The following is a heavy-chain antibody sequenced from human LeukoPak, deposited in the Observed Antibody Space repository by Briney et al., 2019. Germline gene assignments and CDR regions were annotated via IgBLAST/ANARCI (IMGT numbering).Heavy chain of an antibody. Sequence: GGSLRPSCAASGFTFSSYAMHWVRQAPGKGLEWVSSISSSSSYIYYADSVKGRFTISRDNAKNSLYLQMNSLRAEDTAVYYCARVMGATEEFDYWGQGTLVTVSS. CDR2: ISSSSSYI. CDR1: GFTFSSYA. CDR3: ARVMGATEEFDY. D-gene: IGHD1-26*01. V-gene: IGHV3-21*01. J-gene: IGHJ4*02.